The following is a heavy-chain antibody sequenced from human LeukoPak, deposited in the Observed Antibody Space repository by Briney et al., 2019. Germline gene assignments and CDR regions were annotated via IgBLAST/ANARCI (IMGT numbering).Heavy chain of an antibody. CDR1: GYTFISYY. V-gene: IGHV1-46*01. CDR2: INPSGGGT. J-gene: IGHJ5*02. CDR3: ARDPRYGSGQTWFDP. D-gene: IGHD3-10*01. Sequence: ASVKVSCKASGYTFISYYIHWVRQAPGQGLEWMGIINPSGGGTNYVQKFQGRVTMTRDTSTSTVYMELSSLRSEDTAVYYCARDPRYGSGQTWFDPWGQGTLVAVSS.